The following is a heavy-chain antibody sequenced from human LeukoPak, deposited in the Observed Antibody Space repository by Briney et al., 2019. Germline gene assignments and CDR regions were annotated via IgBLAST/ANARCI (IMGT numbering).Heavy chain of an antibody. Sequence: GGSLRLSCAASGFTFSSYSMNWVRQAPGKGLEWVSSITSSSSYIYYADSVKGRFTISRDNAKNSLYLQMNSLRAEDTAVYYCAKAADRDSSEDYWGQGTLVTVSS. CDR1: GFTFSSYS. D-gene: IGHD6-6*01. V-gene: IGHV3-21*01. J-gene: IGHJ4*02. CDR3: AKAADRDSSEDY. CDR2: ITSSSSYI.